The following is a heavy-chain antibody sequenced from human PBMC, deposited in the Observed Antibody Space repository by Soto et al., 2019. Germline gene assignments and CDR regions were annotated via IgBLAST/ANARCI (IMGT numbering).Heavy chain of an antibody. J-gene: IGHJ4*02. CDR1: GGTCSSYG. D-gene: IGHD6-19*01. V-gene: IGHV1-69*05. CDR2: TIPIFAKA. Sequence: SVKVSCKASGGTCSSYGFSWVRQAPGQGLEWMGGTIPIFAKANYAQKFQGRFTISRDNSKNTLYLQMSSLRTDDTAVYYCVKVIYDSGWYGFYFDYWGQGTLVTVSS. CDR3: VKVIYDSGWYGFYFDY.